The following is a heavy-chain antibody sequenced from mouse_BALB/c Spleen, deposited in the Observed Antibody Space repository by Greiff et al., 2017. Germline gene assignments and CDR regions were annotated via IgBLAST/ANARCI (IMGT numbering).Heavy chain of an antibody. CDR1: GFTFSSYA. Sequence: DVKLVESGGGLVKPGGSLKLSCAASGFTFSSYAMSWVRQTPEKRLEWVASISSGGSTYYPDSVKGRFTISRDNARNILYLQMSSLRSEDTAMYYCARVPYVAMDYWGQGTSGTVSS. V-gene: IGHV5-6-5*01. CDR3: ARVPYVAMDY. J-gene: IGHJ4*01. D-gene: IGHD2-12*01. CDR2: ISSGGST.